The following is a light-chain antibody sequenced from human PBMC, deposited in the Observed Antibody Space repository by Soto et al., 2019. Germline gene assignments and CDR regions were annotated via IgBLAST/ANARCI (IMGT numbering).Light chain of an antibody. CDR3: QQYDNLPLT. CDR1: QDITNY. V-gene: IGKV1-33*01. Sequence: DIQMTQSPSSLSACVGDRVTITCQASQDITNYLHWFQQKPGKAPKLLIYDASNLETGVPSRFSGSGSGTDFTFTISSLQPEDIATYYCQQYDNLPLTFGGGTKVDIK. CDR2: DAS. J-gene: IGKJ4*01.